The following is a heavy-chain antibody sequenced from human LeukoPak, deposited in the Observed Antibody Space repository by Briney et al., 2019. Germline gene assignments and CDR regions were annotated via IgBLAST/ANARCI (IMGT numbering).Heavy chain of an antibody. CDR2: IYTSGST. CDR1: GGSISSYY. J-gene: IGHJ5*02. V-gene: IGHV4-4*07. Sequence: SETLSLTCTVSGGSISSYYWSWIRQPAGKGLEWIGRIYTSGSTNYNPSLKSRVTMSVDTSKSQFSLKLSSVTAADTAVYYCARDEQQLVGDWFDPWGQGTLVTVSS. CDR3: ARDEQQLVGDWFDP. D-gene: IGHD6-13*01.